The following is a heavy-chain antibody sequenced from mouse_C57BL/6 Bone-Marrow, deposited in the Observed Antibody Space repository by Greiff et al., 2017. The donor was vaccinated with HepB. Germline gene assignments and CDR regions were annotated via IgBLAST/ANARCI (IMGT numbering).Heavy chain of an antibody. V-gene: IGHV1-53*01. CDR3: ARYGVYWAMDY. Sequence: VQLQQPGTELVKPGASVKLSCKASGYTFTSYWMHWVKQRPGQGLEWIGNINPSNGGTNYNEKFKGKATFTADTSSNTAYMQLSSLTTEDSAIYYCARYGVYWAMDYWGQGTSVTVSS. CDR2: INPSNGGT. D-gene: IGHD1-1*01. CDR1: GYTFTSYW. J-gene: IGHJ4*01.